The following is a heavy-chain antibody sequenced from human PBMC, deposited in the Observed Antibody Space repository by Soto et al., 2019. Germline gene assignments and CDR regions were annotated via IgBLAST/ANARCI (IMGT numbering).Heavy chain of an antibody. CDR2: ISSSSNYR. Sequence: PGGSLRLSCAASGFTFSDYYMTWIRQAPGKGLEWVSYISSSSNYRNNADSVKGRFTISRDNVKNSLYLQMNSLRAEDTAVYYCARTYSGNYYYYGMDVWGQGTTVTVSS. J-gene: IGHJ6*02. CDR3: ARTYSGNYYYYGMDV. D-gene: IGHD1-26*01. V-gene: IGHV3-11*03. CDR1: GFTFSDYY.